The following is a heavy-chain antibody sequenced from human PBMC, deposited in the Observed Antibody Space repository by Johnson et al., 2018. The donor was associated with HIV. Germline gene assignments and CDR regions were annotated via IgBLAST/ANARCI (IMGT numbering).Heavy chain of an antibody. V-gene: IGHV3-11*04. CDR1: GFTFSDYY. Sequence: QVQLVESGGGLVKPGGSLRLSCAASGFTFSDYYINWIRQAPGKGLEWVSYIDSSGSGIYYADSVKGRFTISRDNAKNSLYLQMISLRAEDTAMYYCAKARSLLDYGGFDAFDIWGQGTLVIVSS. D-gene: IGHD4-23*01. J-gene: IGHJ3*02. CDR3: AKARSLLDYGGFDAFDI. CDR2: IDSSGSGI.